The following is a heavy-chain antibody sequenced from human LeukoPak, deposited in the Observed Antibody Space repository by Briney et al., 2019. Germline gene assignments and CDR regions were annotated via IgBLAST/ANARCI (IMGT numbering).Heavy chain of an antibody. CDR2: IIPIFGTA. D-gene: IGHD1-26*01. CDR1: GGTFSSYA. J-gene: IGHJ5*02. CDR3: ARGGVSGSYSGLIDP. V-gene: IGHV1-69*05. Sequence: RASVKVSCKASGGTFSSYAISWVRQAPGQGLEWMGGIIPIFGTANYAQKFQGRVTMTRDMSTSTVYMELSSLRSEDTAVYYCARGGVSGSYSGLIDPWGQGTLVTVSS.